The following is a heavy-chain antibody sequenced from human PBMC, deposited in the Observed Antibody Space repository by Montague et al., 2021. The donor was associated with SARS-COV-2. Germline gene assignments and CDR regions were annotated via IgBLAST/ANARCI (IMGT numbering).Heavy chain of an antibody. CDR2: IYYSGST. J-gene: IGHJ4*02. V-gene: IGHV4-59*01. CDR1: GGSISSYY. CDR3: ARDTEGYISSWFHDY. D-gene: IGHD6-13*01. Sequence: SETLSLTCTVSGGSISSYYWSWIRQPPGKGLEWIGYIYYSGSTNYNPSLKSRVTISVDTSKNQFSLKLSSVTAADTAVYHCARDTEGYISSWFHDYWGQGTLVTVSS.